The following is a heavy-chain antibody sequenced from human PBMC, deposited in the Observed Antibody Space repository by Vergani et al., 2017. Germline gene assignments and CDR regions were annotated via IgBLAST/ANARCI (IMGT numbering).Heavy chain of an antibody. V-gene: IGHV1-2*02. J-gene: IGHJ4*02. D-gene: IGHD2-2*01. CDR2: INPNSGGT. CDR1: GYTFTDYW. CDR3: ATVDGNVVPAAYFDY. Sequence: VQLVQSGAEVKKPGESLKISCEGSGYTFTDYWVGWVRQAPGQGLEWMGWINPNSGGTNYAQKFQGRVTMTRDTSISTAYMELSRLRSDDTAVYYCATVDGNVVPAAYFDYWGQGTLVTVSS.